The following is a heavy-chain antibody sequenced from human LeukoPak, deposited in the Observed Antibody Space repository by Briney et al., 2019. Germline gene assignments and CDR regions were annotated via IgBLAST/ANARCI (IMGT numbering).Heavy chain of an antibody. J-gene: IGHJ3*02. V-gene: IGHV4-38-2*02. D-gene: IGHD3-22*01. CDR1: DDSITMYY. CDR3: ARDLRRITMIVVVIGDAFDI. Sequence: SETLSLTCTVSDDSITMYYWTWIRQPPGKGLEWIGSIYYSGSTYYNPSLKSRVTISVDTSKNQFSLKLSSVTAADTAVYYCARDLRRITMIVVVIGDAFDIWGQGTMVTVSS. CDR2: IYYSGST.